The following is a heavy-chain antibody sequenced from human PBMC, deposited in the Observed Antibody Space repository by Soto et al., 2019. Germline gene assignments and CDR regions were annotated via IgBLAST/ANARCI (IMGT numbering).Heavy chain of an antibody. V-gene: IGHV4-39*01. Sequence: LETLPLTCTVSGCSIISSSYYWGWIRKPPGKGLEWIGSIYYSGSTYYNPSLKSRVTISVDTSKNQFSLKLSSVTAADTAVYYCASTLGYCSGGSCYPSIVWGKGTTVTVSS. CDR1: GCSIISSSYY. J-gene: IGHJ6*04. D-gene: IGHD2-15*01. CDR2: IYYSGST. CDR3: ASTLGYCSGGSCYPSIV.